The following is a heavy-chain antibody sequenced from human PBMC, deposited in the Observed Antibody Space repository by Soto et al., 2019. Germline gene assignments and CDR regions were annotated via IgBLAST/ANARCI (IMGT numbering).Heavy chain of an antibody. CDR2: IYWDDDK. V-gene: IGHV2-5*02. CDR1: GFSLSTDDVG. CDR3: ELSNYSISAFTY. Sequence: SGPTLVNPTQTLTLTCTFSGFSLSTDDVGVGWIRQPPGKALDWLAVIYWDDDKRYSPSLKSRLTITKDTSKNQVLLTMTNMDPVDTATYLCELSNYSISAFTYLGQGAVVPLSS. J-gene: IGHJ4*01. D-gene: IGHD6-6*01.